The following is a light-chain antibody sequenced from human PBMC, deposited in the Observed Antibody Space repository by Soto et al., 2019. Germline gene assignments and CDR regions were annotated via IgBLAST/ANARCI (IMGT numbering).Light chain of an antibody. CDR3: QSYDSSHGVV. Sequence: NFMLTQPHSVSESPGKTVTISCTGSSGSIASNYVQWYQQRPGSAPTTVIYEDNQRPSGVPDRFSGSIDSSSNSASLTISGLKTEDEADYYCQSYDSSHGVVFGGGTKVTVL. J-gene: IGLJ2*01. CDR2: EDN. V-gene: IGLV6-57*02. CDR1: SGSIASNY.